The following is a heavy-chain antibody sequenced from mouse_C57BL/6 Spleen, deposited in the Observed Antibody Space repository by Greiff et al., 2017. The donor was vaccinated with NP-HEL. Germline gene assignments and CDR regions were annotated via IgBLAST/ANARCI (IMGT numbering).Heavy chain of an antibody. Sequence: QVQLQQPGAELVKPGASVKLSCKASGYTFTSYWMHWVKQRPGQGLEWIGMIHPNSGSTNYNEKFKSKATLTVDKSSSTAYMQLSSLTSEDSAVYYWARERGYGSSWGYWGQGTTLTVSS. V-gene: IGHV1-64*01. CDR2: IHPNSGST. CDR3: ARERGYGSSWGY. CDR1: GYTFTSYW. D-gene: IGHD1-1*01. J-gene: IGHJ2*01.